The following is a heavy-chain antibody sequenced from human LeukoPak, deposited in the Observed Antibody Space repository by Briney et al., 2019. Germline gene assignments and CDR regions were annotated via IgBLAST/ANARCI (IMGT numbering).Heavy chain of an antibody. Sequence: ASVKVSCKVSGYTLTELSMHWVRQAPGKGLEWMGGFDPEDGETIYAQKFQGRVTMTADTSTSTAYMELRSLRSDDTAVYYCARGLEGSGYYYYYYYGMDVWGQGTTVTVSS. CDR3: ARGLEGSGYYYYYYYGMDV. V-gene: IGHV1-24*01. CDR2: FDPEDGET. J-gene: IGHJ6*02. D-gene: IGHD3-22*01. CDR1: GYTLTELS.